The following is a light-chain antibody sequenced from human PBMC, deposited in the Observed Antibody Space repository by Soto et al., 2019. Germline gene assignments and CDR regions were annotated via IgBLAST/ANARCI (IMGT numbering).Light chain of an antibody. V-gene: IGKV1-5*03. CDR3: QQYNSYSRT. CDR2: KAS. J-gene: IGKJ1*01. CDR1: QSISSW. Sequence: DIQMTQSPSTLSASVGDRVTITCRASQSISSWLAWYQQKPGKAPKLLIYKASSLESGVPSRFSGSGSGTDFTLTISSLQPDDFATYYCQQYNSYSRTFGQGTKVEMK.